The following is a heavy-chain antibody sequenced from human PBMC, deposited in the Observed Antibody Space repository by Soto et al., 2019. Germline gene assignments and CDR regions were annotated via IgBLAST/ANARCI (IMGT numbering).Heavy chain of an antibody. CDR3: AKDHGAGGGGSKRSGNGAYYFDY. CDR2: ISGSGGST. V-gene: IGHV3-23*01. D-gene: IGHD3-16*01. Sequence: GGSLRLSCAASGFTFSSYAMSWVRQAPGKGLEWVSAISGSGGSTYYADSVKGRFTISRDNSKNTLYLQMNSLRAEDTAVYYCAKDHGAGGGGSKRSGNGAYYFDYWGQGTLVTVSS. CDR1: GFTFSSYA. J-gene: IGHJ4*02.